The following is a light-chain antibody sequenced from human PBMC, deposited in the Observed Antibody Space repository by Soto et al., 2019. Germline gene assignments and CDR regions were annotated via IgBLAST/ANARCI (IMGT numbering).Light chain of an antibody. CDR1: QSISSW. Sequence: DIQMTQSPSTLSASVGDRVTITCRASQSISSWLAWYQQKPGKAPKLLIYKASGLESGVPSRFSCSGSGTDFTLTISSLQPDDFATYYCQQYNSYSPLTFGGGTKVDNK. J-gene: IGKJ4*01. V-gene: IGKV1-5*03. CDR3: QQYNSYSPLT. CDR2: KAS.